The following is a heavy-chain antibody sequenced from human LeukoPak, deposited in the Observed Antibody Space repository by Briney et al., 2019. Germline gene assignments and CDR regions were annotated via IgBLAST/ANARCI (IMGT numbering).Heavy chain of an antibody. CDR1: GGSISSGSYY. D-gene: IGHD6-19*01. CDR3: ARLWYSSGWYVDY. CDR2: IYYSGST. Sequence: SETLSLTCTVSGGSISSGSYYWSWIRQPPGKGLEWIGYIYYSGSTNYNPSLKSRVTISVDTSKNQFSLKLSSVTAADTAVYYCARLWYSSGWYVDYWGQGTLVTVSS. J-gene: IGHJ4*02. V-gene: IGHV4-61*01.